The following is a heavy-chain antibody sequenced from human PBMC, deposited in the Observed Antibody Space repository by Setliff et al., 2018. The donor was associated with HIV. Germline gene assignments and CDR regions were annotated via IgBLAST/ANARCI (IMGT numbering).Heavy chain of an antibody. V-gene: IGHV1-69*06. Sequence: ASVKVSCKASGDTFRSYAISWVRQAPGQGLEWMGRIIPILATSNYTQKFQGRVTITADKSTRTAYMELSSLRSEDTVVYYCARDSPYGGNSGAFDIWGQGTMVTVSS. D-gene: IGHD2-21*02. CDR3: ARDSPYGGNSGAFDI. CDR2: IIPILATS. J-gene: IGHJ3*02. CDR1: GDTFRSYA.